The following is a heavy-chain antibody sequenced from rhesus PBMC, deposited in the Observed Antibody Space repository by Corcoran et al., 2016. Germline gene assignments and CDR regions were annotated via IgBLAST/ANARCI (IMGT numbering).Heavy chain of an antibody. D-gene: IGHD5-12*01. J-gene: IGHJ4*01. V-gene: IGHV4-65*01. CDR2: ICGGSGST. CDR3: ARRGYSYSFDY. CDR1: GGSISSRKW. Sequence: QVQLQESGPGLVKPSETLSPTCAVSGGSISSRKWWSGLRQSPGKGLELIGDICGGSGSTSYNPSLKSRVTISTDTSKNQFSLKLSSVTAADTAVYYCARRGYSYSFDYWGQGVLVTVSS.